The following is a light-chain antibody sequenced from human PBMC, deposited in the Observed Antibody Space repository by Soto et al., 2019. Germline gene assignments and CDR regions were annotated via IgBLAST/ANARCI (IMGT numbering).Light chain of an antibody. CDR2: AAS. CDR3: QQSYSTLWT. V-gene: IGKV1-39*01. CDR1: QSISSY. Sequence: DIQMTQSPSSLSASVGDRVTITCRASQSISSYLNWYQQKPGKAPTLLIYAASSWQSVVPSRFSGSGSGTDFTLTISSLPPEDFATYYCQQSYSTLWTFGQGTKVEIK. J-gene: IGKJ1*01.